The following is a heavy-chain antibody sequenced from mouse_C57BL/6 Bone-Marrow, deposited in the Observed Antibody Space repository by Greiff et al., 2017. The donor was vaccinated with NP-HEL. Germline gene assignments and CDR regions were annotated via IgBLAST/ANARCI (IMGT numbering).Heavy chain of an antibody. V-gene: IGHV1-66*01. CDR3: ARERQFITTD. Sequence: QVQLQQSGPELVKPGASVKISCKASGYSFTSYYIHWVKQRPGQGLEWIGWIYPGSGNTKYNEKFKGKATLTADTSSSTAYMQLSSLTSEDSAVYYCARERQFITTDWGQGTTLTVSS. CDR2: IYPGSGNT. CDR1: GYSFTSYY. J-gene: IGHJ2*01. D-gene: IGHD1-1*01.